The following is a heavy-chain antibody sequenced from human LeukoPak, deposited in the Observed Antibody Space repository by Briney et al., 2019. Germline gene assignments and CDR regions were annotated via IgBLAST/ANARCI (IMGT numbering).Heavy chain of an antibody. Sequence: LRLSCAASGFTFSSYAMSWVRQAPGKGLEWIGYIYYSGSTYYNPSLKSRVTISVDTSKNQFSLKLSSVTAADTAVYYCARGGREFDYWGQGTLVTVSS. CDR1: GFTFSSYA. CDR3: ARGGREFDY. V-gene: IGHV4-31*02. D-gene: IGHD3-16*01. J-gene: IGHJ4*02. CDR2: IYYSGST.